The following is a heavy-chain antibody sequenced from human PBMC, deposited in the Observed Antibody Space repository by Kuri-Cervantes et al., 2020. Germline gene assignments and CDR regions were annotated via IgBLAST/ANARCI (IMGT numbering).Heavy chain of an antibody. CDR1: GYSISSGYY. CDR3: ARDLAPNYYMDV. V-gene: IGHV4-38-2*02. Sequence: SETLSLTCAVSGYSISSGYYWGWIRQPPGKGLEWIGSIYHSGSTNYNPSLKSRVTISVDTSKNQFSLKLSSVTAADTAVYYCARDLAPNYYMDVWGKGTTVTVSS. CDR2: IYHSGST. J-gene: IGHJ6*03.